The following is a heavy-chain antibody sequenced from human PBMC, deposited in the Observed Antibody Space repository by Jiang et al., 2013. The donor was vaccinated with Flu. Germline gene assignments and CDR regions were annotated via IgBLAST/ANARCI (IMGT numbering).Heavy chain of an antibody. V-gene: IGHV4-39*07. CDR2: TRYSGST. Sequence: GLVKTSETLSLSCTVSDDSIGREITTGAGSARPPGKGLEWIGSTRYSGSTHYNPSLKSRVAISVDTPKNHFSLKLTSVTAADTAVYYCTRGRANSDYWSGYAGFDAFDVWGQGTMVTVAS. J-gene: IGHJ3*01. CDR3: TRGRANSDYWSGYAGFDAFDV. CDR1: DDSIGREITT. D-gene: IGHD3-3*01.